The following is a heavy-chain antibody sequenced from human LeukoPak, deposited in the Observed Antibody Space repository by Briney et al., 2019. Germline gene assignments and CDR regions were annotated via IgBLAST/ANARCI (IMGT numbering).Heavy chain of an antibody. V-gene: IGHV1-69*04. Sequence: GASVKVSCKASGGTFSSYAISWVRQAPGQGLEWMGRIIPILGIANYAQKFQGRVTITADKSTSTAYMELSSLRSEDTAVYYCANLPVERWLQSPGRGFDYWGQGTLVTVSS. J-gene: IGHJ4*02. CDR3: ANLPVERWLQSPGRGFDY. CDR1: GGTFSSYA. D-gene: IGHD5-24*01. CDR2: IIPILGIA.